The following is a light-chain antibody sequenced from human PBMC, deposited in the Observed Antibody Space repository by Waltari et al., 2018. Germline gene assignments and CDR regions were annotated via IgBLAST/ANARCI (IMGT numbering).Light chain of an antibody. CDR1: TTDVGGYNY. CDR2: EVN. Sequence: QSALTQPRSVSGSPGQSVTISCTGTTTDVGGYNYVSWYQQHPGKAPKVIIYEVNQRPSGGPGRFSGSKCGNTGSLTMSGLQAEDEADYFCCSYAGRSWVFGGGTKLTVL. V-gene: IGLV2-11*01. CDR3: CSYAGRSWV. J-gene: IGLJ3*02.